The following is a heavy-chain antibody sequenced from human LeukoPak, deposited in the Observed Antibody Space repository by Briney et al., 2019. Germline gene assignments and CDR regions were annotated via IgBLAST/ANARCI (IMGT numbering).Heavy chain of an antibody. CDR2: IYSGGST. Sequence: GGSLRLSCAASGFTVSSNYMSWVRQAPGKGLEWVSVIYSGGSTYYADSVKGRFTISRDNSKNTLYLRMNSLGAEDTAVYYCARDPDYYDSSGYSRWGQGTLVTVSS. J-gene: IGHJ4*02. D-gene: IGHD3-22*01. V-gene: IGHV3-53*01. CDR3: ARDPDYYDSSGYSR. CDR1: GFTVSSNY.